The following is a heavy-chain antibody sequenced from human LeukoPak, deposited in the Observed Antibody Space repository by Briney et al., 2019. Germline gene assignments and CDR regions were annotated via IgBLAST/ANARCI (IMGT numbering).Heavy chain of an antibody. D-gene: IGHD3-16*02. Sequence: KPSETLSLTCTVSGGSISSSSYYWGWIRQPPGKGLEWIGSIYYSGSTYYNPSLKSRVTISVDTSKNQFSLKLSSVTAADMAVYYCARPSTDYVWGSYRTGAFDIWGQGTMVTVSS. CDR1: GGSISSSSYY. J-gene: IGHJ3*02. CDR2: IYYSGST. V-gene: IGHV4-39*01. CDR3: ARPSTDYVWGSYRTGAFDI.